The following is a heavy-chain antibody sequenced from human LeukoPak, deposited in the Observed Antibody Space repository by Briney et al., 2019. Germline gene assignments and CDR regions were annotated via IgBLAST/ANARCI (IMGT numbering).Heavy chain of an antibody. D-gene: IGHD3-3*01. CDR2: IKQDGSEK. CDR1: GFTFSSYW. J-gene: IGHJ4*02. V-gene: IGHV3-7*01. Sequence: GGSLRLSCAASGFTFSSYWMIWVRQAPGKALEWVANIKQDGSEKFYVDSVKGRFTISRDNSKNTLYLQMNSLRAEDTAVYYCARLREIPVFGVVTKSTSYFDYWGQGTLVTVSS. CDR3: ARLREIPVFGVVTKSTSYFDY.